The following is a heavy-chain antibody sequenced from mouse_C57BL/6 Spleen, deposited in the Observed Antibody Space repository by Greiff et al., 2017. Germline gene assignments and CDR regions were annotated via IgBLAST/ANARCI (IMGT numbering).Heavy chain of an antibody. CDR1: GYAFSSSW. Sequence: VQLQQSGPELVKPGASVKISCKASGYAFSSSWMNWVKQRPGKGLEWIGRIYPGDGDTNYNGKFKGKATLTADKSSSTAYMQLSSLPSEDSAVYFCARSPLGHWYFDVWGTGTTVTVSS. D-gene: IGHD4-1*01. CDR2: IYPGDGDT. CDR3: ARSPLGHWYFDV. J-gene: IGHJ1*03. V-gene: IGHV1-82*01.